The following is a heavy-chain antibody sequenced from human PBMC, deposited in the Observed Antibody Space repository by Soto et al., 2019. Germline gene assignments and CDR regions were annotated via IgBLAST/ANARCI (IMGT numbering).Heavy chain of an antibody. Sequence: QVQLVQSGAEVKKPGSSVKVSCKASGGTFSSYAISWVRQAPGQGLEWMGGIIPIFGTANYAQKFQGRVTITADESTSTAYMELSSLRSEDTAVYYCARERADYDSSGYNPQRLDYWGQGTLVTVSS. J-gene: IGHJ4*02. CDR1: GGTFSSYA. CDR2: IIPIFGTA. CDR3: ARERADYDSSGYNPQRLDY. V-gene: IGHV1-69*01. D-gene: IGHD3-22*01.